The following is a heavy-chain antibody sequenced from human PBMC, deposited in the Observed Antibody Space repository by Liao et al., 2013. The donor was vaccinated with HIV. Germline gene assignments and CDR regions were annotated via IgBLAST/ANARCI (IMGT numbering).Heavy chain of an antibody. J-gene: IGHJ2*01. Sequence: QVQLQESGPGLVKPSQTLSLTCTVSGGSISSGSYYWSWIRQPAGKGLEWIGRIYTSGSTNYNPSLKSRVTISIDPSQTHFFLKLNSVTAADTAVYYCAREKLGGWYFDLWGLAPWSLSPQ. D-gene: IGHD7-27*01. CDR1: GGSISSGSYY. CDR3: AREKLGGWYFDL. V-gene: IGHV4-61*02. CDR2: IYTSGST.